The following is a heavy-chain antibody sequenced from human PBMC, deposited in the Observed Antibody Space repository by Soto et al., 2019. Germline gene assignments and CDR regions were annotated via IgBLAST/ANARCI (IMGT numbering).Heavy chain of an antibody. CDR1: GFTFSSYA. Sequence: QVQLVESGGGVVQPGRSLRLSCAASGFTFSSYALHWVRQAPGKGLEWVALISYDGSNKYYADSVKGRFTISRDNSXXTXXLQMNNLRAEDTAVYYCARDKRDLRFVEWSYYFDYWGQGTLVTVSS. D-gene: IGHD3-3*01. V-gene: IGHV3-30*14. CDR2: ISYDGSNK. CDR3: ARDKRDLRFVEWSYYFDY. J-gene: IGHJ4*02.